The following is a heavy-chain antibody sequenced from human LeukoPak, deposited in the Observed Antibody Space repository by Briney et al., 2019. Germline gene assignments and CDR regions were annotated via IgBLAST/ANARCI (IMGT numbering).Heavy chain of an antibody. CDR2: INPNSGGT. V-gene: IGHV1-2*02. CDR1: GYTFTGYY. J-gene: IGHJ4*02. CDR3: ARGPYYDSSGYYYEEGFDY. Sequence: ASVKVSCKASGYTFTGYYMHWVRQAPGQGLEWMGWINPNSGGTNYAQKFQGRVTITRNTSISTAYMELSSLRSEDTAVYYCARGPYYDSSGYYYEEGFDYWGQGTLVTVSS. D-gene: IGHD3-22*01.